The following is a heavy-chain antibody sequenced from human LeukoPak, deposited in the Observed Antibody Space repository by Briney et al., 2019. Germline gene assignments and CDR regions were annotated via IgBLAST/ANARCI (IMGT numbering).Heavy chain of an antibody. Sequence: KLGESLKISCKGSGYSFTSYWIGWVRQMPGKGLEWMGIIYPGDSDTRYSPSFQGQVTISADKSISTAYLQWSSLKASDTAMYYCARTKTTYDSSGYTQDAFDIWGQGTMVTVSS. V-gene: IGHV5-51*01. CDR3: ARTKTTYDSSGYTQDAFDI. J-gene: IGHJ3*02. D-gene: IGHD3-22*01. CDR1: GYSFTSYW. CDR2: IYPGDSDT.